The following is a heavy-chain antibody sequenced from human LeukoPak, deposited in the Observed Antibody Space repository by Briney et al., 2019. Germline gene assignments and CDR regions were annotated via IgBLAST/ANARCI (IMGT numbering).Heavy chain of an antibody. CDR2: ISYSGSNM. CDR3: AREEGIIDY. CDR1: GFTFSSYE. V-gene: IGHV3-48*03. D-gene: IGHD3-16*02. J-gene: IGHJ4*02. Sequence: PGGSLRLSCAASGFTFSSYEMNWVRQAPGKGLEWVSYISYSGSNMYYADSVKGRFTISRDNTKNSLYLQMNSLRAEDTAVYYCAREEGIIDYWGQGTLVTVSS.